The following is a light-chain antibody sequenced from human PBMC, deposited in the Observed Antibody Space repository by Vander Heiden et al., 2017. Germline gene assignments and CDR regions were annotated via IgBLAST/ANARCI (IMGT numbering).Light chain of an antibody. CDR3: RQALQTPRT. V-gene: IGKV2-28*01. Sequence: DIVMTQSPLSLSVTPGEPASISCRSSQSLLHSNGYIYLDWYLQKPGQSPQLLMYLGSNRASGVPDRFSASESATDFTLVISRVEADDVGVYYCRQALQTPRTFGQGTKVEIK. CDR1: QSLLHSNGYIY. CDR2: LGS. J-gene: IGKJ1*01.